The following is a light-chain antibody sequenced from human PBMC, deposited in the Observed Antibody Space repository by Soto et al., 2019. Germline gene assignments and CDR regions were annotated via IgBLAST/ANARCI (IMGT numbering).Light chain of an antibody. CDR3: MQALQTAWT. CDR2: LGS. V-gene: IGKV2-28*01. J-gene: IGKJ1*01. Sequence: VMTQSPLSLPVTLGQPASISCRSSQSLLHSNGYNYLDWYLQKPGQSPQLLIYLGSNRASGVPDRFSGSGSGTDFTLKISRVEAEDVGVYYCMQALQTAWTFGQGTKVDIK. CDR1: QSLLHSNGYNY.